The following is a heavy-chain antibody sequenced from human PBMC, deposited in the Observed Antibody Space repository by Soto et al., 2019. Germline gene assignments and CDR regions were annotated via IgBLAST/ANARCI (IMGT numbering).Heavy chain of an antibody. CDR1: GGTFSSYT. D-gene: IGHD6-13*01. J-gene: IGHJ3*02. Sequence: GASVKVSCKASGGTFSSYTISWVRPAPGQGLEWMGRIIPIPGIANYAQKFQGRATITPDTPTSTAYVEVSSLRSEGMAVYYCARRIAAVHDAFDIWGQGTMVTVSS. V-gene: IGHV1-69*02. CDR3: ARRIAAVHDAFDI. CDR2: IIPIPGIA.